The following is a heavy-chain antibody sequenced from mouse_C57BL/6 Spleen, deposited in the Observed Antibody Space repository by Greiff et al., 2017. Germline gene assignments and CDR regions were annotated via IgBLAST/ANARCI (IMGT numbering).Heavy chain of an antibody. CDR1: GFTFSDYY. J-gene: IGHJ2*01. Sequence: EVMLVESGGGLVQPGGSLKLSCAASGFTFSDYYMYWVRQTPEKRLEWVAYISNGGGSTYYPDTVKGRFTISRDNAKNTLYLQMSRLKSEDTAMYYCARQNLGYFDDWGEGTTRTVSS. CDR2: ISNGGGST. V-gene: IGHV5-12*01. CDR3: ARQNLGYFDD.